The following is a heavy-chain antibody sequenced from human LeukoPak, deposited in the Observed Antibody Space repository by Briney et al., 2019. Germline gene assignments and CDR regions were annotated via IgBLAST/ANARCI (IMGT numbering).Heavy chain of an antibody. J-gene: IGHJ4*02. Sequence: GGSLRLSCAASGFTFSTYALHWVRQAPGKGLEWVALISSDGSNKYYADSVKGRFTISRDNSKNTLYLQVNSLRAEDTAVYSCAREVHGGPDYWGQGTLSPSPQ. CDR1: GFTFSTYA. CDR2: ISSDGSNK. D-gene: IGHD4-23*01. CDR3: AREVHGGPDY. V-gene: IGHV3-30-3*01.